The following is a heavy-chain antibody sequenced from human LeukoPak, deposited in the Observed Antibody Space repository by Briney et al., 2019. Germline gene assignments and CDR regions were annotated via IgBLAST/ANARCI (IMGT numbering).Heavy chain of an antibody. CDR1: GFTFSSYG. D-gene: IGHD3-22*01. CDR2: IRYDGSNK. V-gene: IGHV3-30*02. CDR3: ARGRYYYDSSDTFDI. J-gene: IGHJ3*02. Sequence: GGSLRLSCAASGFTFSSYGMHWVRQAPGKGLEWVAFIRYDGSNKYYADSVKGRFTISRDNAKNSLYLQMNSLRAEDTALYYCARGRYYYDSSDTFDIWGQGTMVTVSS.